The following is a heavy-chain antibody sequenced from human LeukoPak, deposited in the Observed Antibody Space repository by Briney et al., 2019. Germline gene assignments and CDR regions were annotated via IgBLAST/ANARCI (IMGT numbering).Heavy chain of an antibody. CDR2: ISSSSSYI. CDR1: GFTFSSYS. D-gene: IGHD6-13*01. CDR3: ARDRWGSSWYQGRHGMDV. V-gene: IGHV3-21*01. J-gene: IGHJ6*02. Sequence: GRSLRLSCAASGFTFSSYSMNWVRQAPGKGLEWVSSISSSSSYIYYADSVKGRFTISRDNAKNSLYLQMNSLRAEDTAVYYCARDRWGSSWYQGRHGMDVWGQGTTVTVSS.